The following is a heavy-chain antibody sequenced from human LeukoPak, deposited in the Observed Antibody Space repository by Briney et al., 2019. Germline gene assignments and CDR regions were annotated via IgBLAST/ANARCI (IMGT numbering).Heavy chain of an antibody. CDR1: GYNLTELS. CDR3: ARDRDSSSWYAALYFDY. J-gene: IGHJ4*02. Sequence: ASVKVSCKVSGYNLTELSMHWVRQAPGKGLEWMGGFDPEDGETIYAQKFQGRVTMTEDTSTDTAYMELSSLRSEDTAVYYCARDRDSSSWYAALYFDYWGQGTLVTVSS. D-gene: IGHD6-13*01. V-gene: IGHV1-24*01. CDR2: FDPEDGET.